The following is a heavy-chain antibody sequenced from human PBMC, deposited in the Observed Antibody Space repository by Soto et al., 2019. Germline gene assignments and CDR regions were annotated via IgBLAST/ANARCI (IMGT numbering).Heavy chain of an antibody. Sequence: QVQLVQSGAEVKKPGSSVKVSCKASGGTFSSYTISWVRQAPGQGLEWMGRIIPILGIANYAQKFQGRVTITADKSTSTAYIQLSSLRSEDTAVYYCARRGVATIYGFDYWGQGTLVTVSS. J-gene: IGHJ4*02. CDR2: IIPILGIA. CDR1: GGTFSSYT. CDR3: ARRGVATIYGFDY. V-gene: IGHV1-69*02. D-gene: IGHD5-12*01.